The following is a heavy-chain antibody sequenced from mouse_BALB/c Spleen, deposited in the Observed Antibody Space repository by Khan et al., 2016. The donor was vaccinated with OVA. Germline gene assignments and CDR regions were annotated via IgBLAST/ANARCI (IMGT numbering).Heavy chain of an antibody. CDR1: GYTFTKNG. CDR2: INTYTGEQ. D-gene: IGHD1-1*02. J-gene: IGHJ4*01. Sequence: QIQLVQSGPELKKPGQPVKISCKASGYTFTKNGMNWAKQAPGQGLKWLGWINTYTGEQTYAADFKGRFAFSLETYASTAYLQINNLKNEDTATYFCARVVYVGGMDSWGQGTSVTVSA. CDR3: ARVVYVGGMDS. V-gene: IGHV9-3-1*01.